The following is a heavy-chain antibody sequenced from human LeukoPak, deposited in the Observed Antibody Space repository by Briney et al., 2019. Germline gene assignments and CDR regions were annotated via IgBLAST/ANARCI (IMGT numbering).Heavy chain of an antibody. CDR3: ARRTYGSGSYYLDY. CDR2: IYYSGST. Sequence: SETLSLTCTVSGGPISSYYWSWIRQPPGKGLEWIGYIYYSGSTNSNPSLKSRVTISVDTSKNQFSLKLSSVTAADTAVYYCARRTYGSGSYYLDYWGQGTLVTVSS. D-gene: IGHD3-10*01. V-gene: IGHV4-59*08. CDR1: GGPISSYY. J-gene: IGHJ4*02.